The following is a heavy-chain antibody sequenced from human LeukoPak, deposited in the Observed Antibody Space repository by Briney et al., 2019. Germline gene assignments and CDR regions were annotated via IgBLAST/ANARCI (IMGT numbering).Heavy chain of an antibody. V-gene: IGHV1-8*01. J-gene: IGHJ4*02. Sequence: AASVKVSCKASGYTFTSYDINWVRQATGQGLEWMGWMNPNSGNTGYAQKFQGRVTMTRNTSISTAYMELSSLRSEDTAVYYCARGSFDDYVWDRWGQGTLVTVSS. CDR1: GYTFTSYD. CDR2: MNPNSGNT. CDR3: ARGSFDDYVWDR. D-gene: IGHD3-16*01.